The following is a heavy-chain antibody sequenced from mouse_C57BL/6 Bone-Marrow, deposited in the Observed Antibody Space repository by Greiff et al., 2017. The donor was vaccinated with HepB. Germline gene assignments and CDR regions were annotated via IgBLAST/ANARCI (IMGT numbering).Heavy chain of an antibody. Sequence: QVQLKQSGAELARPGASVKLSCKASGYTFTSYGISWVKQRTGQGLEWIGEIYPRSGNTYYNEKFKDKATLTADKSSSTAYMELRSLTSEDSAVYFCAKVMGDNYYSSNPPWYFNVWGTGTTVTVSS. J-gene: IGHJ1*03. CDR2: IYPRSGNT. CDR3: AKVMGDNYYSSNPPWYFNV. V-gene: IGHV1-81*01. CDR1: GYTFTSYG. D-gene: IGHD1-1*01.